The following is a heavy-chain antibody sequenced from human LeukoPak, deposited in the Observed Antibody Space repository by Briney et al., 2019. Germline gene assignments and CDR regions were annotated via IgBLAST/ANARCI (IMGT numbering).Heavy chain of an antibody. D-gene: IGHD1-26*01. CDR1: GGSISSSSYY. J-gene: IGHJ5*02. V-gene: IGHV4-39*01. Sequence: SETLSLTCTVSGGSISSSSYYWGWIRQPPGKGLEWIGSIYYSGSTYYNPSLKSRVTISVDTSKNQFSLKLSSVTAADTAVYYCARRGSGGYYNWFDPWGQGTLVTVSS. CDR3: ARRGSGGYYNWFDP. CDR2: IYYSGST.